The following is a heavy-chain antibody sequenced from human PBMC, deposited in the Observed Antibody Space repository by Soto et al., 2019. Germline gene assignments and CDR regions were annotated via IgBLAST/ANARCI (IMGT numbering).Heavy chain of an antibody. CDR2: ISYDGSNK. CDR3: AKDTCGGDCYSSIDAFDI. D-gene: IGHD2-21*02. V-gene: IGHV3-30*18. CDR1: GFTFSSYG. J-gene: IGHJ3*02. Sequence: GGSLRLSCAASGFTFSSYGMHWVRQAPGKGLEWVAVISYDGSNKYYADSVKGRFTISRDNSKNTLYLQMNSLRAEDTAVYYCAKDTCGGDCYSSIDAFDIWGPGTMVTVSS.